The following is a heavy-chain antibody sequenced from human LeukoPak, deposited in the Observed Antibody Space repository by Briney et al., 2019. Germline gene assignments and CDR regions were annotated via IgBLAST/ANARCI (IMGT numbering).Heavy chain of an antibody. CDR2: ILYSGST. CDR1: GGSISNNP. J-gene: IGHJ6*03. D-gene: IGHD4/OR15-4a*01. CDR3: VRGARPDYGYSYMDV. V-gene: IGHV4-59*01. Sequence: SGTLSLTCTVSGGSISNNPWSWIRQPPGKRLEWISSILYSGSTKNNPSPQSRVITSSAETKNQFSLMLTSVTAADTAVYYCVRGARPDYGYSYMDVWGKGTTVTVSS.